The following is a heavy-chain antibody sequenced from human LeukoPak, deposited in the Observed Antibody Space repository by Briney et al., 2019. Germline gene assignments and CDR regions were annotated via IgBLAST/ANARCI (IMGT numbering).Heavy chain of an antibody. CDR3: ARGHRDSGSYTRGYFDY. D-gene: IGHD1-26*01. Sequence: GGSLRLSCAASGFTVNSNLMSWVRQAPGKGLEWVSVIYGGDTTYYADSVKGLFTISRDISKNTLYLQMNSLRAEDTAVYYCARGHRDSGSYTRGYFDYSGQGTLVTVSS. CDR1: GFTVNSNL. V-gene: IGHV3-53*01. CDR2: IYGGDTT. J-gene: IGHJ4*02.